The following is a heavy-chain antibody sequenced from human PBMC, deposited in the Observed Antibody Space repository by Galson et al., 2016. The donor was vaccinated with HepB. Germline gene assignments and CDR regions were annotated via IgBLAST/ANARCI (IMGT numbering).Heavy chain of an antibody. CDR3: ANLYGDRPLGAFVI. D-gene: IGHD2-21*02. CDR2: ISKSGDST. Sequence: SLRLSCAASGSTFSNYAMSWVRQAPGKGLEWVSGISKSGDSTYYADSVKGRFTISRDNSKNTQYLQMNSLRDEDTAAYYCANLYGDRPLGAFVIWGQGTMVTVSS. J-gene: IGHJ3*02. V-gene: IGHV3-23*01. CDR1: GSTFSNYA.